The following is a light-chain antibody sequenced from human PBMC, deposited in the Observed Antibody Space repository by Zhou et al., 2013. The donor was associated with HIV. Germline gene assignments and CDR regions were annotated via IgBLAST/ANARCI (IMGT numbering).Light chain of an antibody. CDR3: QQYSSYPRT. J-gene: IGKJ1*01. CDR2: TAS. CDR1: QHISSW. Sequence: DIQMTQSPSTLSASVGDRVTITCRASQHISSWLAWYQQKPGNAPKLLIYTASTLPTGVPSRFSGSGSGTEFTLTISGLQPDDFATYYCQQYSSYPRTFGQGTKVEV. V-gene: IGKV1-5*03.